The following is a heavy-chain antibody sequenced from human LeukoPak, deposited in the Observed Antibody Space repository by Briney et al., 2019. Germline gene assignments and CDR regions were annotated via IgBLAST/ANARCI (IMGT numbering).Heavy chain of an antibody. CDR2: ITGTTTYT. D-gene: IGHD3-3*01. J-gene: IGHJ3*02. CDR1: GFTFSSYT. V-gene: IGHV3-21*01. Sequence: PGGSLRLSCAASGFTFSSYTMNWVRQAPGKGLEWVSSITGTTTYTYYGDSVKGRFTISRDDAKNSLYLQMNSLRAEDTAVYYCARTMSGIDAFDIWGQGTMVTVSS. CDR3: ARTMSGIDAFDI.